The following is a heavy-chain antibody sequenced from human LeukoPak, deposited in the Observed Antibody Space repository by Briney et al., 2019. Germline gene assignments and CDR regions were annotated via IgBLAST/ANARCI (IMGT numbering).Heavy chain of an antibody. CDR1: GGTFSSYA. V-gene: IGHV1-69*13. CDR3: ARASYYDFWSGYQ. CDR2: IIPIFGTA. J-gene: IGHJ4*02. Sequence: SVKVSCKASGGTFSSYAISWVRQAPGQGLEWMGGIIPIFGTANYAQKFRGRVTITADESTSTAYMELSSLRSEDTAVYYCARASYYDFWSGYQWGQGTLVTVSS. D-gene: IGHD3-3*01.